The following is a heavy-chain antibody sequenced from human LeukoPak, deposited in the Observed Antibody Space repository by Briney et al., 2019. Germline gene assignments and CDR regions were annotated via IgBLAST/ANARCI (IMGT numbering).Heavy chain of an antibody. Sequence: PSETLSLTCAVYGGSFSGYYWSWIRQPPGKGLEWIGEINHSGSTNYNPSLKSRVTISVDTSKNQFSLKLSPVTAADTAVYYCARVAYYDFWSGYNFFDYWGQGTLVTVSS. V-gene: IGHV4-34*01. CDR2: INHSGST. CDR3: ARVAYYDFWSGYNFFDY. J-gene: IGHJ4*02. CDR1: GGSFSGYY. D-gene: IGHD3-3*01.